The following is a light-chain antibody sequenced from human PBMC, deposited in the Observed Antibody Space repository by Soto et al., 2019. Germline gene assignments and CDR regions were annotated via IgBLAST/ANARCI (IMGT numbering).Light chain of an antibody. CDR3: QQYSEWPRT. CDR1: QTVFRN. V-gene: IGKV3-15*01. Sequence: EIEMTQSPATLSVSPGEGATLSCRASQTVFRNLAWYQKTPGRAPSLLISEASSRATGVPARFSGSGSGTEFTLTISSLQSEDCAVYYGQQYSEWPRTFGQGTKVDIK. J-gene: IGKJ1*01. CDR2: EAS.